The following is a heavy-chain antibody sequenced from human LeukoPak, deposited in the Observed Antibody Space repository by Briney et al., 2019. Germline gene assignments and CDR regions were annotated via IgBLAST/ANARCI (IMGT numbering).Heavy chain of an antibody. Sequence: ASVKVSCKASGYTFTSYGISWVRQAPGQGLEWMGWINPNSGGTNYAQKFQGRVTMTRDTSISTAYMELSRLRSDDTAVYYCARSPTYDDILTGYFLFDPWGQGTLVTVSS. CDR3: ARSPTYDDILTGYFLFDP. D-gene: IGHD3-9*01. J-gene: IGHJ5*02. CDR1: GYTFTSYG. CDR2: INPNSGGT. V-gene: IGHV1-2*02.